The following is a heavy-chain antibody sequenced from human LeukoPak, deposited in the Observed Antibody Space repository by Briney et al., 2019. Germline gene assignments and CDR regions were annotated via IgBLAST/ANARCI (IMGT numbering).Heavy chain of an antibody. CDR3: ARGRPSPPSYGSGSYYNY. CDR2: IYYSGST. Sequence: SETLSLTCTVSGGSISSSSYYWGWIRQPPGKGLEWIGSIYYSGSTYYNPSLKSRVTISVDTSKNQFSLKLSSVTAADTAVYYCARGRPSPPSYGSGSYYNYWGQGTLVTVSS. D-gene: IGHD3-10*01. J-gene: IGHJ4*02. CDR1: GGSISSSSYY. V-gene: IGHV4-39*07.